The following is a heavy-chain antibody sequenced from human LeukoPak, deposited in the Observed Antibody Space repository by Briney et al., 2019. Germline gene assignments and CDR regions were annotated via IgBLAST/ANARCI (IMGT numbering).Heavy chain of an antibody. CDR1: GGSISSSSYY. V-gene: IGHV4-39*01. CDR2: FYYSGST. D-gene: IGHD5-18*01. CDR3: ARRRSGNSYVDY. J-gene: IGHJ4*02. Sequence: PSETLSLTCTVSGGSISSSSYYWGWIRQPPGKGLEWIGSFYYSGSTYYNPSLKSRVTISVDTSKNQFSLKLSSVTATDTAVYYCARRRSGNSYVDYWGREPWSPSPQ.